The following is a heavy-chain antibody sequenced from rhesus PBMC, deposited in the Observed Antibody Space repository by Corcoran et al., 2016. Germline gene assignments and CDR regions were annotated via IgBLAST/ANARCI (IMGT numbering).Heavy chain of an antibody. CDR3: ARDPPGAGTTLGY. Sequence: QVQLQESGPGLVKPSETLSLTCAVSGGSISSGYYYCSWIRQPPGKGLEWIGYITYSGSTSYDPSHKSRVTISRDTSKNQFSLKLSSVTAADTAVYYCARDPPGAGTTLGYWGQGVLVTVSS. J-gene: IGHJ4*01. CDR1: GGSISSGYYY. CDR2: ITYSGST. D-gene: IGHD1-20*01. V-gene: IGHV4-122*02.